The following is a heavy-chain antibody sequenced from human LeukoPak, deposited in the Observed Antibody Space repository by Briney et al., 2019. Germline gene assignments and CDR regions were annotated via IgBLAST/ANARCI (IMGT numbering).Heavy chain of an antibody. D-gene: IGHD6-19*01. J-gene: IGHJ3*02. CDR2: IHNSGHT. CDR3: ARGGAVAQSSLII. CDR1: GDSITSYY. Sequence: SETLSLTCTVSGDSITSYYWSWIRQPPGKGLEWIAYIHNSGHTNSNPSLKSRVTISVDTSKNQFSLKLSSVTAADTAVYYCARGGAVAQSSLIIWGQGTMVTVSS. V-gene: IGHV4-59*01.